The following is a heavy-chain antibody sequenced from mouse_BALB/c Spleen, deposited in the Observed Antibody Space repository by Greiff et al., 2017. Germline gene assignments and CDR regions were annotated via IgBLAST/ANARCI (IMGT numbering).Heavy chain of an antibody. Sequence: QVHVKQPGAELVRPGASVKLSCKASGYTFTSYWINWVKQRPGQGLEWIGNIYPSDSYTNYNQKFKDKATLTVDKSSSTAYMQLSSPTSEDSAVYYCTRGNYLDYWGQGTTLTVSS. CDR3: TRGNYLDY. J-gene: IGHJ2*01. CDR1: GYTFTSYW. V-gene: IGHV1-69*02. CDR2: IYPSDSYT.